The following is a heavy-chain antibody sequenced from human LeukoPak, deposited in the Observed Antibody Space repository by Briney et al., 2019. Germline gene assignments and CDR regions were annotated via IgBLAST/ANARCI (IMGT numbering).Heavy chain of an antibody. V-gene: IGHV3-9*01. CDR2: ISWNSGSI. CDR1: GFIFNNYA. CDR3: AKDNRRHYTSGPNPDSLH. Sequence: QPGRSLRLSCAGSGFIFNNYAMHWVRQPPGKGLEWVSGISWNSGSIDYADPVKGRFTISRDNAKNSLYLQMNSLRVEDTAFYYCAKDNRRHYTSGPNPDSLHWGQGALVTVSS. D-gene: IGHD6-19*01. J-gene: IGHJ4*02.